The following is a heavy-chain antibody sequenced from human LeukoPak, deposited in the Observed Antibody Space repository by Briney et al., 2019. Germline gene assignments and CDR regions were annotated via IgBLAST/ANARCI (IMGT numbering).Heavy chain of an antibody. CDR1: GFNFFSYT. D-gene: IGHD1-26*01. V-gene: IGHV3-21*01. Sequence: PGGSLRLSCAASGFNFFSYTMNWVRQAPGKGLEWVASLSPTRFYKYHADSVKGRFTISRDNAGNSLDLQMDSLRVEDTAVYFCAREISGEGFDYWGPGTLVTVSS. J-gene: IGHJ4*02. CDR2: LSPTRFYK. CDR3: AREISGEGFDY.